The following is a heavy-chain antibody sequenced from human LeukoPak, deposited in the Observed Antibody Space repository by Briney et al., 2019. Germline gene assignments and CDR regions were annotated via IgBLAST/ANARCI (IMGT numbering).Heavy chain of an antibody. CDR3: ARAGTSRYDFWSGYSDYYYYYMDV. D-gene: IGHD3-3*01. J-gene: IGHJ6*03. CDR1: AGSISLYNTYY. V-gene: IGHV4-59*01. CDR2: IYYSGST. Sequence: SETLSLTCTVSAGSISLYNTYYWNWIRQSPGKGLEWIGYIYYSGSTNYNPSLKSRVTISVDTSKNQFSLKLSSVTAADTAVYYCARAGTSRYDFWSGYSDYYYYYMDVWDKGTTVTVSS.